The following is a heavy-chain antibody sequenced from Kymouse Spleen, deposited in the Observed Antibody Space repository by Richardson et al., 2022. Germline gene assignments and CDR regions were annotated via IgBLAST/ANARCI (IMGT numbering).Heavy chain of an antibody. CDR3: ARGRRFGNWFDP. CDR2: IWYDGSNK. CDR1: GFTFSSYG. V-gene: IGHV3-33*01. Sequence: QVQLVESGGGVVQPGRSLRLSCAASGFTFSSYGMHWVRQAPGKGLEWVAVIWYDGSNKYYADSVKGRFTISRDNSKNTLYLQMNSLRAEDTAVYYCARGRRFGNWFDPWGQGTLVTVSS. D-gene: IGHD3-10*01. J-gene: IGHJ5*02.